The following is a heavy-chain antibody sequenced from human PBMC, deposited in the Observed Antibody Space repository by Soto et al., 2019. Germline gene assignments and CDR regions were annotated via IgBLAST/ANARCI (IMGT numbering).Heavy chain of an antibody. V-gene: IGHV4-31*03. CDR3: AVSSGYYVSGISYYYFDS. J-gene: IGHJ4*02. CDR2: VYYSGST. Sequence: QVQLQESGPGLVKPSQTLSLTCNVSGGAVTSGGYYWIWIRQHPGTGLAWIGYVYYSGSTYYNPYLSSRLSISLDAATNQVSLKLGSVTAADTAVYYCAVSSGYYVSGISYYYFDSWGQVTLVTVSS. CDR1: GGAVTSGGYY. D-gene: IGHD3-10*01.